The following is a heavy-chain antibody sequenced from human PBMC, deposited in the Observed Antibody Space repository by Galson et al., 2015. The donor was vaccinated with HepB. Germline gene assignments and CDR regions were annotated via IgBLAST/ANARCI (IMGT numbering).Heavy chain of an antibody. Sequence: SLRLSCAASGFSFSTYDMNWVRQAPGKGLEWVSSITGSSRHIFYAASLRGRFTISRDNARNSLYLQMDSLRAEDAAVYYCARGDVQTGAAGFDYWGQGTLVAVSS. J-gene: IGHJ4*02. CDR1: GFSFSTYD. V-gene: IGHV3-21*01. D-gene: IGHD7-27*01. CDR2: ITGSSRHI. CDR3: ARGDVQTGAAGFDY.